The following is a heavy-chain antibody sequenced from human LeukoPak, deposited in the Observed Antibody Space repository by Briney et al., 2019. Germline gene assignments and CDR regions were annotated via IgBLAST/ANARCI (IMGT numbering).Heavy chain of an antibody. CDR3: GRPPSKYSPPKGSAP. CDR2: IYYSGST. J-gene: IGHJ5*02. Sequence: SETLSLTCTVSGGSISTSGYYWGWIRQPPGKGLEWIGSIYYSGSTYSDPSLESRVTISVDTSKNQFSLKLSSVTAADTAVYYWGRPPSKYSPPKGSAPGGRETLVTVSS. V-gene: IGHV4-39*01. CDR1: GGSISTSGYY. D-gene: IGHD5-12*01.